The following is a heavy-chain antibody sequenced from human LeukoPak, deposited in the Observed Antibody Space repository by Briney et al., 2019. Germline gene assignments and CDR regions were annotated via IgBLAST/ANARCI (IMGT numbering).Heavy chain of an antibody. V-gene: IGHV3-11*04. D-gene: IGHD1-14*01. J-gene: IGHJ6*03. CDR3: ARCAEPPRYYYFYNSRAS. Sequence: GGSLRLSCVASGFTFSDYYMSWIRQAPGKGLEWLSYISPRGSTIYYADSVKGRFTISRDNAKNSLYLQMNSLRAEDTAVYYCARCAEPPRYYYFYNSRASWGKGPTAPVSS. CDR2: ISPRGSTI. CDR1: GFTFSDYY.